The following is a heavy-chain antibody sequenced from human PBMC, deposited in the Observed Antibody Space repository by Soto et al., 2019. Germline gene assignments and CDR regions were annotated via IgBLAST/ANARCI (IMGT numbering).Heavy chain of an antibody. V-gene: IGHV3-7*01. J-gene: IGHJ4*02. CDR3: ARDPGNVVVVAATRRTDY. Sequence: GGSLRLSCAASGFTFSSYWMSWVRQAPGKGLEWVANIKQDGSEKYYVDSVKGRFTISRDNTKNSLYLQMNSLRAEDTAVYYRARDPGNVVVVAATRRTDYWGQGTLVTVSS. CDR1: GFTFSSYW. CDR2: IKQDGSEK. D-gene: IGHD2-15*01.